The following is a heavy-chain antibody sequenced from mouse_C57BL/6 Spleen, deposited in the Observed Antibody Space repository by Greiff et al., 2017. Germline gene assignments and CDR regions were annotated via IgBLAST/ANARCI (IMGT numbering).Heavy chain of an antibody. D-gene: IGHD2-3*01. CDR2: INPNNGGT. Sequence: EVQLQQSGPELVKPGASVKMSCKASGYTFTDYNMHWVKQSHGKSLEWIGYINPNNGGTSYNQKFKGKATLTVNKSSSTAYMELRSLTSEYSAVYYCASYDGYYDYAMDYWGQGTSVTVSS. CDR1: GYTFTDYN. V-gene: IGHV1-22*01. CDR3: ASYDGYYDYAMDY. J-gene: IGHJ4*01.